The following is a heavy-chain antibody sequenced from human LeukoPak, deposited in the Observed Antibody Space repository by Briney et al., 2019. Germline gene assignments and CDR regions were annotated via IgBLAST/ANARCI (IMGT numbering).Heavy chain of an antibody. V-gene: IGHV4-34*01. J-gene: IGHJ4*02. CDR3: ARRRVFDY. Sequence: SETLSLTCAVYGGSFSGYYWSWIRQPPGKGLEWIGEINHSGSTNYNPSLKSRVTISVDTSKNQFSLKLSSVTAADTAVYYCARRRVFDYWGQGTLVTVSS. CDR1: GGSFSGYY. CDR2: INHSGST.